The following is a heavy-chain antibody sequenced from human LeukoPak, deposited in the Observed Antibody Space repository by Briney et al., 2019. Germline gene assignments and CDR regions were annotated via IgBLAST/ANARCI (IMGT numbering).Heavy chain of an antibody. Sequence: PGGSLRLSCAASGFSFRGCWMSWVRQAPGKGLEWVANIKEDGSEKYYVGSVKGRFTISRDNAENALYLQMNSLRAEDTAVYYCARVAWPHYFDYWGQGTLVTVSS. CDR3: ARVAWPHYFDY. D-gene: IGHD2-21*01. V-gene: IGHV3-7*01. CDR1: GFSFRGCW. CDR2: IKEDGSEK. J-gene: IGHJ4*02.